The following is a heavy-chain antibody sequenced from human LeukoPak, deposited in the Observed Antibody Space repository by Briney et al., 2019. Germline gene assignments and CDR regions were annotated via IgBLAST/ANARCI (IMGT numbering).Heavy chain of an antibody. CDR3: ARNNWVGCGWRGYYFDY. CDR1: GGTFSSYA. CDR2: ISAYNGNT. Sequence: ASVKVSCKASGGTFSSYAISWVRQAPGQGLEWMGWISAYNGNTNYAQKLQGRVTMTTDTSTSTAYMELRSLRSDDTAVYYCARNNWVGCGWRGYYFDYWGQGTLVTVSS. V-gene: IGHV1-18*01. J-gene: IGHJ4*02. D-gene: IGHD6-19*01.